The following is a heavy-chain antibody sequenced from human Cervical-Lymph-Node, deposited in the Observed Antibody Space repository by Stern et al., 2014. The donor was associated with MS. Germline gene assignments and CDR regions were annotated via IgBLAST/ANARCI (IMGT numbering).Heavy chain of an antibody. Sequence: VQLVESGAEVKKPGASVKVSCKASGYSFTYYGINWVRQAPGQGLEWMGWVSGDSGNTNSAQKCQGRVTMTTDTSTSTAHMELRSLRSDDTAVYYCARGGMGGNYYYYYGMDVWGQGTTVTVSS. J-gene: IGHJ6*02. D-gene: IGHD3-16*01. CDR1: GYSFTYYG. V-gene: IGHV1-18*01. CDR3: ARGGMGGNYYYYYGMDV. CDR2: VSGDSGNT.